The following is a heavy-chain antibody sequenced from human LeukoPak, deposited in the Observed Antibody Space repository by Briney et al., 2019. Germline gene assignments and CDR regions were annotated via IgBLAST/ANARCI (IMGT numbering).Heavy chain of an antibody. CDR1: GYTFTSYG. D-gene: IGHD1-14*01. Sequence: ASVKVPCKASGYTFTSYGIRWVRQAPGQGLEWMGWISAYNGNTNYAQKLQGRVTMTTDTSTSTAYMELRSLRSDDTAVYYCASSRNAYYGMDVWGQGTTVTVSS. CDR2: ISAYNGNT. J-gene: IGHJ6*02. CDR3: ASSRNAYYGMDV. V-gene: IGHV1-18*01.